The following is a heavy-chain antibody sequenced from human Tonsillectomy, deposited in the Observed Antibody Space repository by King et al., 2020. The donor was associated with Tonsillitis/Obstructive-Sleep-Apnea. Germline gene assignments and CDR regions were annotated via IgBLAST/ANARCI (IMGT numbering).Heavy chain of an antibody. CDR2: FYYGGTT. J-gene: IGHJ5*02. Sequence: LQLQESGPGVVKPSETLSLTCTVSGVSISRSSYYWGWIRQPPGTGLEWIGSFYYGGTTHYNSSLKSRVTISVDTSKNHFSLNLNSVTAADTAVYHCARSGIAVAGDWFDPWGQGTLVTVSS. CDR1: GVSISRSSYY. CDR3: ARSGIAVAGDWFDP. D-gene: IGHD6-19*01. V-gene: IGHV4-39*02.